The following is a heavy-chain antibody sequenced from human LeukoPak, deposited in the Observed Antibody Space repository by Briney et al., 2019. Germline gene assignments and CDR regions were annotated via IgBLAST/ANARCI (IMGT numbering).Heavy chain of an antibody. CDR1: GFTFSNTW. CDR3: ARDPNWNTRPGWFDP. Sequence: PGGSLRLSCAASGFTFSNTWMNWVRQAPGKGLEWVGRIESKTNGETTDYAAPVKGRFTISRDNAKNSLFLQMNNLRADDTAVYYCARDPNWNTRPGWFDPWGQGTLVTVSS. V-gene: IGHV3-15*04. CDR2: IESKTNGETT. D-gene: IGHD1/OR15-1a*01. J-gene: IGHJ5*01.